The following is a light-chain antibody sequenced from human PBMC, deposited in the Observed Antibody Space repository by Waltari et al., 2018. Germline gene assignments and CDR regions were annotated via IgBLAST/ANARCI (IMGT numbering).Light chain of an antibody. J-gene: IGLJ2*01. CDR1: SSHICASTY. V-gene: IGLV2-14*03. Sequence: QSTLTQPASVSGSHGQSITIPCPRSSSHICASTYVSRYPPPPDKAPKLMISDVTYRPSGVSHRFSGSKSANTASLTISGLQPEDEADYYCASYTTITTLGDVIFGGGTKLTVL. CDR2: DVT. CDR3: ASYTTITTLGDVI.